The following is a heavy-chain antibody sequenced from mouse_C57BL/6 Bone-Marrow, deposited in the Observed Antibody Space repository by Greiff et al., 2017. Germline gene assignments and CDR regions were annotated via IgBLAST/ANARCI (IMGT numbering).Heavy chain of an antibody. Sequence: QVQLQQSGPELVKPGASVKISCKASGYAFSSSWMNWVKQRPGKGLEWIGRIYPGDGDTNYNGKFKGKATLTADKSSSTAYMQLSSLTSEDSAVYFCARGENWRGAWFAYWGQGTLVTVSA. CDR1: GYAFSSSW. CDR2: IYPGDGDT. J-gene: IGHJ3*01. CDR3: ARGENWRGAWFAY. D-gene: IGHD4-1*01. V-gene: IGHV1-82*01.